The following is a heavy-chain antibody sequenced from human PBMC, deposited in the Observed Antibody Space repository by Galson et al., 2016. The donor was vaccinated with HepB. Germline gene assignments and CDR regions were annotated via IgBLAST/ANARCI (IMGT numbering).Heavy chain of an antibody. D-gene: IGHD3-10*01. CDR3: ARGLVGSGMDV. CDR2: INWSGDST. Sequence: SLRLSCAASGFTFDDYGMTWVRQAPGKGLEWVSSINWSGDSTAYADSVKGRFTISRDDAKNSLYLQMSSLRAEDTALYQCARGLVGSGMDVWGQGTTVTVSS. J-gene: IGHJ6*02. CDR1: GFTFDDYG. V-gene: IGHV3-20*01.